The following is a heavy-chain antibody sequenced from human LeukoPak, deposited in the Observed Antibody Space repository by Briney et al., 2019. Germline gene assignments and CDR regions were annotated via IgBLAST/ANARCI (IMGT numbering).Heavy chain of an antibody. J-gene: IGHJ4*02. CDR1: GGSVNSYY. CDR3: ARMVPAGTHNY. Sequence: SETLSLTCTVSGGSVNSYYWSWIRQPAGKGLEWIGHIYASGGNDYNPSLKSRVTMSLDMAKNQFSLGLASVTAADTAVYFCARMVPAGTHNYWGQGLLVTVSS. V-gene: IGHV4-4*07. D-gene: IGHD6-19*01. CDR2: IYASGGN.